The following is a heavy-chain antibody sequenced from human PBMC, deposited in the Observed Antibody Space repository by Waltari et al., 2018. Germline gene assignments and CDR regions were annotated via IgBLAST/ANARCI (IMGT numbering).Heavy chain of an antibody. CDR3: GGGRGGANPFDY. CDR1: GGSISSSSYY. V-gene: IGHV4-39*07. D-gene: IGHD1-26*01. J-gene: IGHJ4*02. CDR2: IYYSGST. Sequence: QLQLQESGPGLVKPSETLSLTCTGSGGSISSSSYYWGWIRQPPGKGLEWIASIYYSGSTYYSPSLKSRVTISIDTSKNQFSLKLSSVTAADTAVYYCGGGRGGANPFDYWGQGTLVTVSS.